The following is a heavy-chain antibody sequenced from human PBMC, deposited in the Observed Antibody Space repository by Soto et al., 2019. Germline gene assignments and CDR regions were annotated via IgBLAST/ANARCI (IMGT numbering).Heavy chain of an antibody. J-gene: IGHJ6*02. CDR2: IYYSGST. Sequence: PSETLSLTCTVSGGSISSYYWSWIRQPPGKELEWIGYIYYSGSTNYNPSLKSRVTISVDTSKNQFSLKLSSVTAADTAVYYCARFYCISTSCSYYYGMDVWGQGTTVTVSS. CDR1: GGSISSYY. V-gene: IGHV4-59*01. D-gene: IGHD2-2*01. CDR3: ARFYCISTSCSYYYGMDV.